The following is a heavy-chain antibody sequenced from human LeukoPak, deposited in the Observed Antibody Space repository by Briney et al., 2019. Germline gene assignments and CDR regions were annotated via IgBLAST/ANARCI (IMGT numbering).Heavy chain of an antibody. CDR2: ISSSSSTI. Sequence: GGSLRLSCAASGFTFSSYSMNWVRQAPGKGLEWVSYISSSSSTIYYADSVKGRFTISRGNAKNSLYLQMNSLRAEDTAVYYCARDRITMVRGVIYYYYYGMDVWGQGTTVTVSS. CDR3: ARDRITMVRGVIYYYYYGMDV. J-gene: IGHJ6*02. D-gene: IGHD3-10*01. V-gene: IGHV3-48*04. CDR1: GFTFSSYS.